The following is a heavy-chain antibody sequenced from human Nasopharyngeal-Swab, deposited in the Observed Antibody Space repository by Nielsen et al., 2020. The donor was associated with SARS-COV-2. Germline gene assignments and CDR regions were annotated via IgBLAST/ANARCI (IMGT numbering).Heavy chain of an antibody. D-gene: IGHD3-3*01. CDR2: IYYSGST. J-gene: IGHJ4*02. CDR3: ASVRRTIFGVVSSFDY. V-gene: IGHV4-31*03. Sequence: SETLSLTCTVSGGSISSGGYYWSWIRQHPGKGLEWIGYIYYSGSTYYNPSLKSRVTISVDTSKNQFSLKLSSVTAADTAVYYCASVRRTIFGVVSSFDYWGQGTLVTVPQ. CDR1: GGSISSGGYY.